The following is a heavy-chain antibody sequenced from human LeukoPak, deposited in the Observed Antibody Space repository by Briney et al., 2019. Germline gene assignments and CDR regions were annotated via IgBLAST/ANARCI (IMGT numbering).Heavy chain of an antibody. CDR3: ARGDYCSSTSCYPPSWFDP. CDR1: GGSIISHY. Sequence: SETLSLTCTVSGGSIISHYWSWIRQPPGKGLEWIGYIYYSGSTNYNPSLKSRVTISVDTSKNQFSLKLSSVTAADTAVYYCARGDYCSSTSCYPPSWFDPWGQGTLVTVSS. V-gene: IGHV4-59*11. CDR2: IYYSGST. J-gene: IGHJ5*02. D-gene: IGHD2-2*01.